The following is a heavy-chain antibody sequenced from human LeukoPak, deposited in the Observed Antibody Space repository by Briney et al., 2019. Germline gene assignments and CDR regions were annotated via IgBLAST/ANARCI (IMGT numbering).Heavy chain of an antibody. CDR1: GGSISSYY. D-gene: IGHD3-10*01. CDR2: IYHSGST. V-gene: IGHV4-38-2*02. Sequence: TSETLSLTCTVSGGSISSYYWSWIRQPPGKGLEWIGSIYHSGSTYYNPSLKSRVTISVDTSKNQFSLKLSSVTAADTAVYCCARDPNYYGSGSYYKRGAFDIWGQGTMVTVSS. J-gene: IGHJ3*02. CDR3: ARDPNYYGSGSYYKRGAFDI.